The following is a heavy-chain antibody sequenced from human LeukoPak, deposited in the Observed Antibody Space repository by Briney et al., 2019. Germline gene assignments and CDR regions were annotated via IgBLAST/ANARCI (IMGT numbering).Heavy chain of an antibody. CDR1: GFTFSSYS. Sequence: GGSLRLSCAASGFTFSSYSMNWVGKAPGKGLEWAPSISSSSSYIYYADSVKGRFTISRDNAKNSLYLQMNSLRAEDTAVYYCARGATVVTAPFDYWGQGTLVTVSS. CDR3: ARGATVVTAPFDY. V-gene: IGHV3-21*01. D-gene: IGHD4-23*01. J-gene: IGHJ4*02. CDR2: ISSSSSYI.